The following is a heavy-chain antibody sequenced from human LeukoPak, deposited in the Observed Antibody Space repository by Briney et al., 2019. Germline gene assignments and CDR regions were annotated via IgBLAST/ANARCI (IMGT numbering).Heavy chain of an antibody. J-gene: IGHJ4*02. CDR3: ARDLVAGG. Sequence: GGSLRLSCAASGFTSSNYWMHWVRQGSGKGLVWVSRTNSDGTITTYADSVKGRFTISRDNAKNTLSLQMNSLRAEDTAVYYCARDLVAGGWGQGTLVTVSS. D-gene: IGHD3-10*01. CDR2: TNSDGTIT. V-gene: IGHV3-74*01. CDR1: GFTSSNYW.